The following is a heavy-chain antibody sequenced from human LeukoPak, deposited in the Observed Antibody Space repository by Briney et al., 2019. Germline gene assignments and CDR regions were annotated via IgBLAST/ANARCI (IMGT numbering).Heavy chain of an antibody. CDR1: GFIFTNYF. CDR3: ATDRGWRTSGYYLYYFEY. CDR2: IKHDGSEK. Sequence: GGSLRLSCAASGFIFTNYFMSWVRQAPGKGLEWVASIKHDGSEKYYVDSVRGRFTISRDNTINSLYLQMSSLRAEDTAVYYCATDRGWRTSGYYLYYFEYWGQGTLVTYSS. J-gene: IGHJ4*02. D-gene: IGHD3-3*01. V-gene: IGHV3-7*01.